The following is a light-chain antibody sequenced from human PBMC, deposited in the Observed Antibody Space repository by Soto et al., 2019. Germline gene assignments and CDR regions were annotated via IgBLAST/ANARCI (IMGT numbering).Light chain of an antibody. J-gene: IGKJ1*01. CDR1: QRVDYNY. CDR2: EAS. CDR3: QQYGTSPQT. V-gene: IGKV3-20*01. Sequence: EIVLKQSPGTPSLSPGERATLSCRASQRVDYNYLAWYQQRPGQAPRLLVSEASHRPAGIPDRFSGSGSGTDFTLTISRLEPEDFAVYYCQQYGTSPQTFGQGTTVEIK.